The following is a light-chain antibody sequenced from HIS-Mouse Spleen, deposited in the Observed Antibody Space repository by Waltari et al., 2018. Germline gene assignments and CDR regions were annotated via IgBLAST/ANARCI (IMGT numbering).Light chain of an antibody. Sequence: QSALTQPASVSGSPGQSITISCTGTSSDVGSYNLVSWYQQHPGKARKLMIYEGSKRPSGVSNRFSGSKSGNTASLTISGLQAEDEADYYCCSYAGSSTFGVFGGGTKLTVL. CDR1: SSDVGSYNL. CDR2: EGS. V-gene: IGLV2-23*03. J-gene: IGLJ3*02. CDR3: CSYAGSSTFGV.